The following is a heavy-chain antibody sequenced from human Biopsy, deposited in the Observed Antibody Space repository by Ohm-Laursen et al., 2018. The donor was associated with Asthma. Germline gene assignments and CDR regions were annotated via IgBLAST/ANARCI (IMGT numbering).Heavy chain of an antibody. CDR1: GYNFISFA. J-gene: IGHJ3*01. Sequence: GATVKLSCKASGYNFISFAIHWVRQAPGQRLEWMGWVNTGIGDTKYSQKFQGRVTITRDTSASTAYMELRSLRSEDTATYYCARTYYDFLTGQVKDVFGVWGQGTMVTVSS. CDR3: ARTYYDFLTGQVKDVFGV. D-gene: IGHD3-9*01. V-gene: IGHV1-3*04. CDR2: VNTGIGDT.